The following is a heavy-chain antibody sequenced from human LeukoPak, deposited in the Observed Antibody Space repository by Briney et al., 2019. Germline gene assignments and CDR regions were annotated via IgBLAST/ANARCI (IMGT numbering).Heavy chain of an antibody. J-gene: IGHJ5*02. CDR1: GGSISSYY. CDR2: IYYSGST. V-gene: IGHV4-59*01. CDR3: ARAPAAIGPDNWFDP. D-gene: IGHD2-2*01. Sequence: PSETLSLTCTVSGGSISSYYWSWIRQPPGKGLEWIGYIYYSGSTNYNPSLKSRVTISVGTSKNQFSLKLSSVTAADTAVYYCARAPAAIGPDNWFDPWGQGTLVTVSS.